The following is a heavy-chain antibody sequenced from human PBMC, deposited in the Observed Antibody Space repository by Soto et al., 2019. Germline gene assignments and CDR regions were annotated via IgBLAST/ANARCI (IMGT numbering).Heavy chain of an antibody. D-gene: IGHD2-21*02. Sequence: EVQLVESGGGLVKPGGSLRLSCAASGFTFSSYSMNWVRQAPGKGLEWVSSISSSSSYIYYADSVKGRFTISRDNAKNSLYLQMNSLRAEDTAVYYCARTVGDGGNSGPDYWGQGTLVTVSS. CDR3: ARTVGDGGNSGPDY. V-gene: IGHV3-21*01. J-gene: IGHJ4*02. CDR2: ISSSSSYI. CDR1: GFTFSSYS.